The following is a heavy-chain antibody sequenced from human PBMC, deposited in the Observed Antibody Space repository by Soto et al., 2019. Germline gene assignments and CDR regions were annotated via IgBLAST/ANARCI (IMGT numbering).Heavy chain of an antibody. Sequence: VASVKVSCKASGYTFTSYGISWVRQAPGQGLEWMGWISAYNGNTNYAQKLQGRVTMTTDTSTSTAYMELRSLRSDDTAVYYCARDVSVASTLLGNYYDSSDYREPFEYWGQGTLVTVSS. V-gene: IGHV1-18*01. D-gene: IGHD3-22*01. J-gene: IGHJ4*02. CDR3: ARDVSVASTLLGNYYDSSDYREPFEY. CDR1: GYTFTSYG. CDR2: ISAYNGNT.